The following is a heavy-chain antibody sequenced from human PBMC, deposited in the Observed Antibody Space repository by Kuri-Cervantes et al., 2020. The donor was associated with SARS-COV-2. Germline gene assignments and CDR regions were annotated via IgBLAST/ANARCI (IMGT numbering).Heavy chain of an antibody. CDR1: GGSISSGSYY. J-gene: IGHJ5*02. V-gene: IGHV4-61*02. Sequence: SETLSLTCTVSGGSISSGSYYWSWIRQPAGKGLEWIGRIYTSGSTNYNPSLKSRVTISVDTSKNQFSLKLSSVTAADTAVYYCARAAGPAPRTSWFDPWGQGTLVTVSS. D-gene: IGHD2-2*01. CDR2: IYTSGST. CDR3: ARAAGPAPRTSWFDP.